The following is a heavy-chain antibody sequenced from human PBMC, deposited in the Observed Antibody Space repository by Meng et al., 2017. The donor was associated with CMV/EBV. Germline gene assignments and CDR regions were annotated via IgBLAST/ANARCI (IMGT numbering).Heavy chain of an antibody. D-gene: IGHD5-18*01. CDR2: IYSGGST. CDR1: GFTVGSNY. CDR3: ARIDVDTAMVPYYYGMDV. J-gene: IGHJ6*02. Sequence: GGSLRLSCAASGFTVGSNYMSWVRQAPGQGLEWVSVIYSGGSTYYADSVKGRFTISRDNSKNTLYLQMNSLRAEDTAVYYCARIDVDTAMVPYYYGMDVWGQGTTVTVSS. V-gene: IGHV3-66*02.